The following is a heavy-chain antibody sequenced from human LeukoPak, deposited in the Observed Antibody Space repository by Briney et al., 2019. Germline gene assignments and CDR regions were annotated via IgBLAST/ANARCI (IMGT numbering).Heavy chain of an antibody. CDR2: ISGSGGST. CDR3: AKASRRIAAAGTVRYYYYMDV. D-gene: IGHD6-13*01. J-gene: IGHJ6*03. CDR1: GFTFSSYA. Sequence: PGGSLRLSCAASGFTFSSYAMSWVRQAPGKGLEWVSAISGSGGSTYYADSVKGRFTISRENSKNTLYLQMNSLRAEDTAVYYCAKASRRIAAAGTVRYYYYMDVWGKGTTVTVSS. V-gene: IGHV3-23*01.